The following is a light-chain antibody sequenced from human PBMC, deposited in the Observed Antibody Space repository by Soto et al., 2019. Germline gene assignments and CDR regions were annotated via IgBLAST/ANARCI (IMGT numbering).Light chain of an antibody. CDR2: EVS. Sequence: QSVLTQPASVSGSPGQSITISCTGTSSDVGGYNYVSWYQQHPGKAPKLMIYEVSNRPSGVSNRFSGSKSANTASLTISGLQAEDEADYYCSSYTSSSTYVFGTGTKLTV. CDR3: SSYTSSSTYV. V-gene: IGLV2-14*01. J-gene: IGLJ1*01. CDR1: SSDVGGYNY.